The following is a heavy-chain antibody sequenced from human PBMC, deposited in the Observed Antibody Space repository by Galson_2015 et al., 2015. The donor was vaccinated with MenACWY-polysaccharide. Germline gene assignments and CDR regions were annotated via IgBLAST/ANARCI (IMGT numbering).Heavy chain of an antibody. D-gene: IGHD2/OR15-2a*01. CDR2: IYSAGST. CDR1: GFSVSTKY. J-gene: IGHJ4*02. CDR3: AREAPFLGLDS. V-gene: IGHV3-53*01. Sequence: SLRLSCAASGFSVSTKYMSWVRQAPGRGLEWVSSIYSAGSTFYADSVKGRFTISRDISENTVYLQMNSLTAEDTAVYYCAREAPFLGLDSWSQGTLVTVSA.